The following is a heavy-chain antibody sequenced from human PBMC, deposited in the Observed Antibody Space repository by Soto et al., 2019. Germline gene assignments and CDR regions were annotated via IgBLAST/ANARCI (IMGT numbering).Heavy chain of an antibody. CDR2: ISSGGSP. D-gene: IGHD2-15*01. Sequence: PSETLSLTCDVSDESVTSPGNYWNWIRQRPDTGLEWVGYISSGGSPFYNPSLRSCVSISLATSKNVISLTLRSVTAADTAVYYCTLNHCAGGGCYDRDYWGRGTRVT. V-gene: IGHV4-31*11. J-gene: IGHJ1*01. CDR3: TLNHCAGGGCYDRDY. CDR1: DESVTSPGNY.